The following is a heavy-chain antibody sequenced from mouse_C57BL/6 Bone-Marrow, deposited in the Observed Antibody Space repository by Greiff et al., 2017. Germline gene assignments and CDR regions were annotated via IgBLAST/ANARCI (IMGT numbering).Heavy chain of an antibody. V-gene: IGHV1-15*01. CDR1: GYTFTDYE. Sequence: QVQLQQSGAELVRPGASVTLSCKASGYTFTDYEMHWVKQTPVHGLEWIGAIDPETGGTAYNQKFKGKAILTADKSSSTAYMELRSLTSEDSAVYYCTRDLFITTVVATRAYWGQGTLVTVSA. CDR2: IDPETGGT. CDR3: TRDLFITTVVATRAY. J-gene: IGHJ3*01. D-gene: IGHD1-1*01.